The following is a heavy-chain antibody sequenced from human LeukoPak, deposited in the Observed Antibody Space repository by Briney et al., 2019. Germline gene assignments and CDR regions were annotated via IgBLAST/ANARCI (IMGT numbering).Heavy chain of an antibody. CDR2: INPNSGGT. CDR3: ARYRGYGIYYYYYMDV. Sequence: ASVKVSCKASGYTFTGYYMHWVRQAPGQGLEWMGRINPNSGGTNYAQKFQGRVTMTRDTSISAAYVELSRLRSDDTAVYYCARYRGYGIYYYYYMDVWGKGTTVTVSS. V-gene: IGHV1-2*06. CDR1: GYTFTGYY. J-gene: IGHJ6*03. D-gene: IGHD5-18*01.